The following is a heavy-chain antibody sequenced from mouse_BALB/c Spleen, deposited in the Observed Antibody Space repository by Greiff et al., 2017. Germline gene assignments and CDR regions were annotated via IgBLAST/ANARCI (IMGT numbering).Heavy chain of an antibody. CDR2: IWAGGST. J-gene: IGHJ3*01. V-gene: IGHV2-9*02. CDR1: GFSLTSYG. CDR3: ARELNGGFAY. Sequence: VNVVESGPGLVAPSQSLSITCTVSGFSLTSYGVHWVHQPPGKGLEWLGVIWAGGSTNYNSALMSRLSISKDNSKSQVFLKMNSLQTDDTAMYYCARELNGGFAYWGQGTLVTVSA.